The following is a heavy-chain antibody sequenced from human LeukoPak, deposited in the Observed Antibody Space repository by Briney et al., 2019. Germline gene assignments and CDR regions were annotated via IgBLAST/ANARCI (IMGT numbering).Heavy chain of an antibody. CDR1: GFTFSSYG. J-gene: IGHJ4*02. D-gene: IGHD3-22*01. V-gene: IGHV3-66*01. Sequence: GRSLRLSCAASGFTFSSYGMHWVRQAPGKGLEWVSVIYSGGSTYYADSVKGRFTISRDNSKNTLYLQMNSLRAEDTAVYYCARGTYYYDSSGYMWKYYFDYWGQGTLVTVSS. CDR2: IYSGGST. CDR3: ARGTYYYDSSGYMWKYYFDY.